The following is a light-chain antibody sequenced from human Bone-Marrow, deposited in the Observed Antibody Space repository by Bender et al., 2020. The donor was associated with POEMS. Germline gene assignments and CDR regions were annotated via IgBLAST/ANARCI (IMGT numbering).Light chain of an antibody. J-gene: IGLJ2*01. V-gene: IGLV2-11*01. CDR1: SSDVGGDGY. CDR3: CSYGGSHVL. Sequence: QSALTQPRSVSGSPGQSVIISCTGSSSDVGGDGYVSWYQHHPGKAPKLIIYDASKRPSGVPDRFSGSKSGNTASLSISGLQAEDEADYYCCSYGGSHVLLGGGTKLTVL. CDR2: DAS.